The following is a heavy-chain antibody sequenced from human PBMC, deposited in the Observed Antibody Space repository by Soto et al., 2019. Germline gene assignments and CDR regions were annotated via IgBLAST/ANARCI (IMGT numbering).Heavy chain of an antibody. V-gene: IGHV3-33*01. D-gene: IGHD3-3*01. J-gene: IGHJ6*02. CDR3: ASQPPSDYYYGMDV. CDR1: GFTFGSYG. Sequence: GGSLRLSCAASGFTFGSYGMHWVRQAPGKGLEWVAVIWYDGSNKYYADSVKGRFTISRDNSKNTLYLQMNSLRAEDTAVYYCASQPPSDYYYGMDVWGQGTTVTVSS. CDR2: IWYDGSNK.